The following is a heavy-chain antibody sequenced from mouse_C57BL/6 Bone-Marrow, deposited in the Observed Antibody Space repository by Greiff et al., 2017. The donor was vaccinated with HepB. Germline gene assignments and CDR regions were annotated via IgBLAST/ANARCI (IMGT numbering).Heavy chain of an antibody. Sequence: VQLQQPGAELVRPGYSEKLSCKASGYNFTSYWMHWVKQRPIQGLEWIGNIDPSDSETHSNQKFKDKATLTVYKSSSTAYMQLSSRTSEDSAVYYCARKGVITTVVARYFDVWGTGTTVTVSS. CDR2: IDPSDSET. D-gene: IGHD1-1*01. CDR1: GYNFTSYW. J-gene: IGHJ1*03. V-gene: IGHV1-52*01. CDR3: ARKGVITTVVARYFDV.